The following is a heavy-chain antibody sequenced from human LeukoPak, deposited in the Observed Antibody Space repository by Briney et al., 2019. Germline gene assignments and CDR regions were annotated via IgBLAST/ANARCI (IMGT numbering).Heavy chain of an antibody. Sequence: PGGSLRLSCAASGFTFSNYGMHWVRQAPGKGLEWVAVIWYDGSNKYYADSVKGRFIISRDNSKNTLYLQMNSLRAEDTAVYYCARDISGYYYFDYWGQGTLVTVSS. CDR2: IWYDGSNK. J-gene: IGHJ4*02. CDR3: ARDISGYYYFDY. V-gene: IGHV3-33*01. CDR1: GFTFSNYG. D-gene: IGHD3-22*01.